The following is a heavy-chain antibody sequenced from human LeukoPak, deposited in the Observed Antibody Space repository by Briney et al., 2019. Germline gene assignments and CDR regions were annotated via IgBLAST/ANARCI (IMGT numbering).Heavy chain of an antibody. CDR3: ARDGSTVTTFGAFDI. V-gene: IGHV3-23*01. D-gene: IGHD4-17*01. CDR2: ISGSGSGDRT. Sequence: GGSLRLSCAASGFTFSSYAMSWVRQAPGKGLEWVSAISGSGSGDRTYYADSVKGRFTISRDNAKNSLYLQMNSLRAEDTAVYYCARDGSTVTTFGAFDIWGQGTMVTVSS. J-gene: IGHJ3*02. CDR1: GFTFSSYA.